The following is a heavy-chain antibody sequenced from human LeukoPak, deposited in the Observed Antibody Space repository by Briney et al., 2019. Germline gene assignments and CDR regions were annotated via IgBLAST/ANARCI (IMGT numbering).Heavy chain of an antibody. CDR3: AKDLRVPAAGTKVGY. Sequence: GGSLRLSCAASGFTFSSYGMHWVRQAPGKGLEWVAFIRYDGSNKYYADSVKGRFTISRDNSKNTLYLQMNSLRAEDTAVYYCAKDLRVPAAGTKVGYWGQGTLVTVSS. V-gene: IGHV3-30*02. CDR2: IRYDGSNK. D-gene: IGHD6-13*01. J-gene: IGHJ4*02. CDR1: GFTFSSYG.